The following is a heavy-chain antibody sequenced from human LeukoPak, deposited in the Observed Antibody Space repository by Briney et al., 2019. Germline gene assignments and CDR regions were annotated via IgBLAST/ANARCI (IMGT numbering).Heavy chain of an antibody. V-gene: IGHV1-18*01. D-gene: IGHD2-2*02. J-gene: IGHJ5*02. Sequence: ASVTVSCTASGYTFTSYGISWVRQAPGQGLEWMGWISAYNGNTNYAQKLQGRVTMTTDTSTSTAYMELRSLRSDDTAVYYCARGVAAAITDWSDPWGQGTLVTVSS. CDR3: ARGVAAAITDWSDP. CDR1: GYTFTSYG. CDR2: ISAYNGNT.